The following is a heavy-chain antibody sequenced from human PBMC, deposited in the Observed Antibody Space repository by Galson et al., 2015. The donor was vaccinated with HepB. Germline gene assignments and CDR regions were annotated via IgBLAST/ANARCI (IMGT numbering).Heavy chain of an antibody. D-gene: IGHD4-23*01. CDR2: INAGNGNT. CDR3: ARDGSGYGGNYRLWYFDL. CDR1: GYTFTSYA. J-gene: IGHJ2*01. Sequence: SVKVSCKASGYTFTSYAMHWVRQAPGQRLEWMGWINAGNGNTKYSQKFQGRVTITRDTSASTAYMELSSLRSEGTAVYYCARDGSGYGGNYRLWYFDLWGRGTLVTVSS. V-gene: IGHV1-3*01.